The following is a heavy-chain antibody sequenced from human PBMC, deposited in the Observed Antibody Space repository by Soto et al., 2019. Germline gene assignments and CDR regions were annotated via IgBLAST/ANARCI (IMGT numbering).Heavy chain of an antibody. V-gene: IGHV3-7*01. CDR3: ATSRTFDY. Sequence: VGSLRLSCVVSGFTFSSYWMNWVRQAPGKGLEWVANIKQDGSEKYYVGSAKGRFTISRDNAKNSLYLQMNSLSAEDTAIYYCATSRTFDYWGQGTLVTVSS. CDR1: GFTFSSYW. D-gene: IGHD6-13*01. CDR2: IKQDGSEK. J-gene: IGHJ4*02.